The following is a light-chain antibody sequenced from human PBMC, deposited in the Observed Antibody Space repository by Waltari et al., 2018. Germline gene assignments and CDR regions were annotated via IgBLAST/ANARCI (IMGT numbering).Light chain of an antibody. CDR3: SSYTSSNIYV. CDR1: SSDVGGFNH. V-gene: IGLV2-14*01. Sequence: QSALTQPASVSGSPGQSITISCTGTSSDVGGFNHVSWYQQHPGKAPKLMIYEVSNRPSGVSNRFSGSKSGNMASLTISGLQAEDEADYYCSSYTSSNIYVFGTGTKVTVL. CDR2: EVS. J-gene: IGLJ1*01.